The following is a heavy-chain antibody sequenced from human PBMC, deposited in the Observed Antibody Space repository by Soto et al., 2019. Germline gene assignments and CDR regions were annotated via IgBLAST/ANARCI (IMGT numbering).Heavy chain of an antibody. D-gene: IGHD3-3*01. CDR3: ARDQYYDFWSGFDP. Sequence: ASVKVSCKASGYTFTGYYMHWVRQAPGQGLEWMGWINPNSGGTNYAQKFQGWVTMTRDTSISTAYMELSRLRSDDTAVYYCARDQYYDFWSGFDPWGQGTLVTVSS. CDR1: GYTFTGYY. CDR2: INPNSGGT. J-gene: IGHJ5*02. V-gene: IGHV1-2*04.